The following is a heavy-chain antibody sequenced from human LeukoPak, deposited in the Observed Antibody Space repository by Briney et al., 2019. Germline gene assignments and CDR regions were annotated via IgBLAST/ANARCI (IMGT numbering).Heavy chain of an antibody. V-gene: IGHV3-11*01. CDR3: ARDWGRLQYID. CDR2: ISSSGSTI. CDR1: GFTFSDYY. D-gene: IGHD5-24*01. Sequence: GGSLRLSCAASGFTFSDYYMSWIRQAPGKGLEGVSYISSSGSTIYYADSVKGRFTISRDNAKNSLYLQMSSLRAEDTAVYYCARDWGRLQYIDWGQGTLVTVSS. J-gene: IGHJ4*02.